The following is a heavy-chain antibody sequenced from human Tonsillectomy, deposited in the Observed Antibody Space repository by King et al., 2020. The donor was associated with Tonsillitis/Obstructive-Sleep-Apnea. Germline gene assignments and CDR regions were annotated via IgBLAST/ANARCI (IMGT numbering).Heavy chain of an antibody. V-gene: IGHV4-59*11. D-gene: IGHD2-8*01. CDR3: ARDMVLEAGGDAFDI. CDR1: GGSISSHY. Sequence: QLQESGPGLVKPSETLSLTCTVSGGSISSHYWSWIRQPPGKGLEWIGYIYYSGSTNYNPSLKSRVTISVDTSKNQFSLKLSSVTAADTAVYYCARDMVLEAGGDAFDIWGPGTMVPVSS. J-gene: IGHJ3*02. CDR2: IYYSGST.